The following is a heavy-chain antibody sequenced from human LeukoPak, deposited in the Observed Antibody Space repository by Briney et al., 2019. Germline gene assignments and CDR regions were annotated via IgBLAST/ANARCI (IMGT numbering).Heavy chain of an antibody. D-gene: IGHD2-15*01. Sequence: SGGSLRLSCAASGFTLTNYAMSWVRQAPGKGLEWVSSINPSSGNTYYADSVKGRFTIFGDNSKNTLYLQMNSLRAEDTAVYYRAKEHMAAAVYYFDYWGQGTLVTVSS. CDR2: INPSSGNT. CDR1: GFTLTNYA. V-gene: IGHV3-23*01. J-gene: IGHJ4*02. CDR3: AKEHMAAAVYYFDY.